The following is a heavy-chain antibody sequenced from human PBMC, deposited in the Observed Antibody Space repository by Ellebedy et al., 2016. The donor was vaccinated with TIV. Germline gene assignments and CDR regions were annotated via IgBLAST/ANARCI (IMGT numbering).Heavy chain of an antibody. Sequence: SGPTLVKPTQTLTLTCTFSGFSLSTSGMRVNWIRQPPGKALAWLARFDWDDDIFYSTSLKTRLTISKDTSKNQVVLTMTNMDPVDTATYYCARMLGRMGYFDLWGRGTLITVSS. J-gene: IGHJ2*01. CDR2: FDWDDDI. CDR3: ARMLGRMGYFDL. V-gene: IGHV2-70*04. D-gene: IGHD1-26*01. CDR1: GFSLSTSGMR.